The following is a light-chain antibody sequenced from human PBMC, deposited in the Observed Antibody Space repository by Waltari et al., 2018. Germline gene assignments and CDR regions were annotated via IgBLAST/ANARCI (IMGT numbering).Light chain of an antibody. Sequence: QSVLTQPPPVSGTPGQRVTISCSGSNSNTGSKLVNWYQQLPGKAPKLLIYNDNQGPPGVPDRFSASKSGTSAALAITGLQSEDEADYYCAVWDDSLGGVFGGGTKLTVL. CDR2: NDN. CDR1: NSNTGSKL. V-gene: IGLV1-44*01. CDR3: AVWDDSLGGV. J-gene: IGLJ3*02.